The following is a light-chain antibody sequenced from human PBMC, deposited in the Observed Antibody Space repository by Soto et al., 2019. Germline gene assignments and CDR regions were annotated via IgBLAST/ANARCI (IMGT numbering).Light chain of an antibody. J-gene: IGLJ1*01. Sequence: QSALTQPPSASGSPGQSVTISCTGTNSDVGGYNYVSWYRQYPGKAPKLIIYEVNERPSGVPDRFSGSKSGNTASLTVSGLQTADEADYYCSSYAGSNWYVFGTGTKLTVL. CDR3: SSYAGSNWYV. V-gene: IGLV2-8*01. CDR2: EVN. CDR1: NSDVGGYNY.